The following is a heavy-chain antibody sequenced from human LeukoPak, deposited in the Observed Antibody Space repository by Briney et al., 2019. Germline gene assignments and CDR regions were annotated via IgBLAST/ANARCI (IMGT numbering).Heavy chain of an antibody. D-gene: IGHD3-22*01. CDR3: AGGLEGDSSDYSLFNFDY. J-gene: IGHJ4*02. Sequence: SVKVSCKASGGTFSSYAINWVRQAPGQGLEWMGRIIPTLGITNSAQRFQGRVTITADKSTSTAYKDLSSLRSEDTAVYYCAGGLEGDSSDYSLFNFDYWGQGTLVTVSS. CDR1: GGTFSSYA. CDR2: IIPTLGIT. V-gene: IGHV1-69*04.